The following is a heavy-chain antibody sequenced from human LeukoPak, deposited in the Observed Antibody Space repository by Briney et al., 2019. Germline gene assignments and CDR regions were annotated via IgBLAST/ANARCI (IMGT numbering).Heavy chain of an antibody. Sequence: PSETLSLTCAVYGGSFSGYYWSWIRQPPGKGLEWIGEINHSGSTNYNPSLKSRVTISVDTSKNQFSLKLSSVTAADTAVYYCASTISGSYYYYYYGMDVWGQGTTVTVSS. J-gene: IGHJ6*02. CDR2: INHSGST. CDR3: ASTISGSYYYYYYGMDV. CDR1: GGSFSGYY. D-gene: IGHD1-26*01. V-gene: IGHV4-34*01.